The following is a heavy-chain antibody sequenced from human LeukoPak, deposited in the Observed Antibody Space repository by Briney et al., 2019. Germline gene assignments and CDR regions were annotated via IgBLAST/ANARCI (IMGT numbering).Heavy chain of an antibody. CDR1: GYTFTSYA. CDR3: ARDGHRMYYYDTSAYRFDY. J-gene: IGHJ4*02. V-gene: IGHV1-3*01. CDR2: INAGNGNT. Sequence: VASVKVSCKASGYTFTSYAMHWVRQAPGQRLEWMGWINAGNGNTKYSQEFQGRVTITRDTSASTAYMELRSLRSDDTAVYYCARDGHRMYYYDTSAYRFDYWGQGTLVTVSS. D-gene: IGHD3-22*01.